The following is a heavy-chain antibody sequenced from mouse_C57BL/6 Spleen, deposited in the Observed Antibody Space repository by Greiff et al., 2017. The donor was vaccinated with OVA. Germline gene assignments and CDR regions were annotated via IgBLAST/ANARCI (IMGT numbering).Heavy chain of an antibody. CDR1: GFNIKDDY. CDR2: IDPENGDT. CDR3: TTRVVATTRAMDY. V-gene: IGHV14-4*01. D-gene: IGHD1-1*01. Sequence: EVQLQQSGAELVRPGASVKLSCTASGFNIKDDYMHWVKQRPEQGLEWIGWIDPENGDTEYASKVQGKATITADTSSTTAYLQLSSLTSEDTAVYYCTTRVVATTRAMDYWGQGTSVTVSS. J-gene: IGHJ4*01.